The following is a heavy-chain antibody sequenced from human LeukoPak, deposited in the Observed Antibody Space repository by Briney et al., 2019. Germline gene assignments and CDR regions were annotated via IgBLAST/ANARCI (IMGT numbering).Heavy chain of an antibody. CDR2: IRQDGNEK. V-gene: IGHV3-7*01. D-gene: IGHD6-13*01. Sequence: PGGSLRLSCAVSGFTFNNYWMTWVRQAPGKGLEWVASIRQDGNEKSYVDSLKGRFTISRDNAKNSLYLQMSSLRAEDTAVYYCARDGTAPGLYFDLWGQGTLVTVSS. CDR3: ARDGTAPGLYFDL. CDR1: GFTFNNYW. J-gene: IGHJ4*01.